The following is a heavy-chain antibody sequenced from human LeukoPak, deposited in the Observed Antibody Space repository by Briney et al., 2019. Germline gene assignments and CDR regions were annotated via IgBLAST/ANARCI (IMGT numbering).Heavy chain of an antibody. D-gene: IGHD2-21*01. Sequence: GGSLRLSCVASGFTFSIYWMSWVRQAPGKGLEWVANIKEDGSEKYYVASVKGRFTISRDNAKNSLYLQMNSLRAEDTAVYYCASGRRLGYWGQGTLVTVSS. V-gene: IGHV3-7*01. CDR2: IKEDGSEK. J-gene: IGHJ4*02. CDR3: ASGRRLGY. CDR1: GFTFSIYW.